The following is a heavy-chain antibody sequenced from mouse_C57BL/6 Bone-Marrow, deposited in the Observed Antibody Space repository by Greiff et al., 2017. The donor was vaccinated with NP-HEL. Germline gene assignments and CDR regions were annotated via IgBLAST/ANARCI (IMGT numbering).Heavy chain of an antibody. CDR2: IWSGGST. D-gene: IGHD2-3*01. V-gene: IGHV2-2*01. CDR1: GFSLTSYG. CDR3: ARRGVGYYGYYAMDY. J-gene: IGHJ4*01. Sequence: QVQLQQSGPGLVQPSQSLSITCTVSGFSLTSYGVHWVRQSPGKGLEWLGVIWSGGSTDYNAAFISRLSISKDNSTSQVFFKMNSLQADDTAIYYCARRGVGYYGYYAMDYWGQGTSVTVSS.